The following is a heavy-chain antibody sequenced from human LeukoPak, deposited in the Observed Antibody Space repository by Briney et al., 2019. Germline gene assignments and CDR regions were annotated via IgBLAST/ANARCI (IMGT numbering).Heavy chain of an antibody. CDR2: IIPIFGTA. CDR1: GGTFSSYA. D-gene: IGHD5-18*01. J-gene: IGHJ4*02. V-gene: IGHV1-69*13. CDR3: ARDNSGYSYGLFDY. Sequence: SVTVSCTASGGTFSSYAISWVRQAPGQGLEWMGGIIPIFGTANYAQKFQGRVTITADESTSTAYMELSSLRSEDTAVYYCARDNSGYSYGLFDYWGQGTLVTVSS.